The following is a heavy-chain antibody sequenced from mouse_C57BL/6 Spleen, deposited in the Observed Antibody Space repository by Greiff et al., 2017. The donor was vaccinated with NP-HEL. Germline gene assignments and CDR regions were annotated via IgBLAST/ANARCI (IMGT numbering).Heavy chain of an antibody. J-gene: IGHJ4*01. D-gene: IGHD1-1*01. CDR3: AKNWRSSSYAMDY. Sequence: VQLKESGPGLVQPSQSLSITCTVSGFSLTSYGVHWVRQSPGKGLEWLGVIWRGGSTDYNAAFMSRLSITKDNSKSQVFFKMNSLQADDTAIYYCAKNWRSSSYAMDYWGQGTSVTVSS. CDR1: GFSLTSYG. CDR2: IWRGGST. V-gene: IGHV2-5*01.